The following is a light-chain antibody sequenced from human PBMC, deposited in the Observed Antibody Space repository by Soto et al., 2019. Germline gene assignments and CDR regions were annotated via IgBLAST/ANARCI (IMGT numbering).Light chain of an antibody. CDR2: DVS. J-gene: IGLJ2*01. CDR3: CSYAGSYTVV. Sequence: QYALTQPRSVSGSPGQSVTISCTGTSSAVGGYNYVSWYQQHPGKAPKLMIYDVSKRPSGVPDRFSGSKSGNTASLTISGLQAEDEADYYCCSYAGSYTVVFGGGTKLTVL. V-gene: IGLV2-11*01. CDR1: SSAVGGYNY.